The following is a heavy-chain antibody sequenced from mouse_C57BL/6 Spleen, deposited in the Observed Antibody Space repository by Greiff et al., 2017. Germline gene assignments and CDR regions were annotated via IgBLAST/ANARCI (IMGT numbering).Heavy chain of an antibody. V-gene: IGHV5-4*03. Sequence: EVKLMESGGGLVKPGGSLKLSCAASGFTFSSYAMSWVRQTPEKRLEWVATISDGGSYTYYPDNVKGRFTISRYNAKNNLYLQMSHLKSEDTAMYYCARSYDYDYWYFEVWGTGTTVTVSS. CDR1: GFTFSSYA. J-gene: IGHJ1*03. CDR3: ARSYDYDYWYFEV. CDR2: ISDGGSYT. D-gene: IGHD2-4*01.